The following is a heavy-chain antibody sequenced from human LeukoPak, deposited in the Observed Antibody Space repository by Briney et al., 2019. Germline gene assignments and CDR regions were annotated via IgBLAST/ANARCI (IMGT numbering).Heavy chain of an antibody. D-gene: IGHD2-2*01. J-gene: IGHJ5*02. V-gene: IGHV1-2*02. Sequence: ASVNVSFKSSIYTFTGYYMHGVRPAPGQGLEWMGCINPNSGGTKYAKKFQGRVTMTRETYISTAYMELSRLRSDDTAVYYCARGAGGFCSSTSCYPNWFDPWGQGTLVTVSS. CDR1: IYTFTGYY. CDR3: ARGAGGFCSSTSCYPNWFDP. CDR2: INPNSGGT.